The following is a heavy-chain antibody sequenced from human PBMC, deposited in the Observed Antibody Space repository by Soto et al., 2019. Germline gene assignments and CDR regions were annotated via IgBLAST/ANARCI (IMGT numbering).Heavy chain of an antibody. CDR1: GGSFSGYY. CDR3: ARGRIQLWVVESYYYMDV. Sequence: QVQLQQWGAGLLKPSETLSLTCAVYGGSFSGYYWSWVRQPPGKGLEWIGEINHSGRTNYNPSLKSRVTISVDTSKNQFSLKLSSVTAADTAVYYCARGRIQLWVVESYYYMDVWGKGTTVTVSS. V-gene: IGHV4-34*01. J-gene: IGHJ6*03. CDR2: INHSGRT. D-gene: IGHD5-18*01.